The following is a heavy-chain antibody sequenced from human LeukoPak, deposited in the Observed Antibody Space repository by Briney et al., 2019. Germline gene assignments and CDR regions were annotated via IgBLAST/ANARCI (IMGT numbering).Heavy chain of an antibody. J-gene: IGHJ4*02. CDR2: ISSNGGST. CDR3: VKDLGGYDQTYYFDY. CDR1: GFTFSSYA. D-gene: IGHD5-12*01. Sequence: GGSLRLSCAASGFTFSSYAMSWVRQAPGKGLEYVSAISSNGGSTYYADSVKGRFTISRDNSKNTLYLQMSSLRAEDTAVYYCVKDLGGYDQTYYFDYWGQGTLVTVSS. V-gene: IGHV3-64D*06.